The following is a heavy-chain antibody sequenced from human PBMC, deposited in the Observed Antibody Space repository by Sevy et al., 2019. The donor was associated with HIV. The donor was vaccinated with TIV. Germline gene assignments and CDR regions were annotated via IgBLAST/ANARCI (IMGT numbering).Heavy chain of an antibody. V-gene: IGHV3-30*02. Sequence: GGSLRLSCAASGFTFSNYGMHWVRQAPDKGLEWVAFIRYDGVNKYYADSMKGRFTISRDNSKNTLYLQMNSLRPDDTAVYYCAKARDAFDIWGLGTMVTVSS. J-gene: IGHJ3*02. CDR3: AKARDAFDI. CDR1: GFTFSNYG. CDR2: IRYDGVNK.